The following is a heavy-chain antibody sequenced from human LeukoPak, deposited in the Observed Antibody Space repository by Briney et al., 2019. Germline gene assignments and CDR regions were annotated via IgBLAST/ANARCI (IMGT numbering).Heavy chain of an antibody. J-gene: IGHJ6*02. CDR1: GGSMSSYY. CDR3: ARQYRVTTSSYYGLDV. Sequence: SETLSLTCGVSGGSMSSYYWSWIRQPPGKGLEWIGYIYSSGSANYNPSLKSRVTISIDTSKNQFSLTVKSVTAADRAVYYCARQYRVTTSSYYGLDVWGRGTAVTVSS. CDR2: IYSSGSA. V-gene: IGHV4-59*08. D-gene: IGHD5-12*01.